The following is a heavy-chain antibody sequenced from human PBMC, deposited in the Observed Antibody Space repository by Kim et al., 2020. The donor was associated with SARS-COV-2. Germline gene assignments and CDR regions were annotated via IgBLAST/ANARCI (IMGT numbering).Heavy chain of an antibody. D-gene: IGHD1-26*01. CDR2: ISWNSGSI. V-gene: IGHV3-9*01. Sequence: GGSLRLSCAASGFTFDDYAMHWVRQAPGKGLEWVSGISWNSGSIGDADSVKGRFTISRDNAKNSLYLQMNSLRAEDTALYYCAKDINIVGAIFYAFDIWGQGTMVTVSS. J-gene: IGHJ3*02. CDR1: GFTFDDYA. CDR3: AKDINIVGAIFYAFDI.